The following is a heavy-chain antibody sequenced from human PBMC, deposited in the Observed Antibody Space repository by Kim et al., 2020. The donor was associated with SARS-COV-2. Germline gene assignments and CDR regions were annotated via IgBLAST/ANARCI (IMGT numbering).Heavy chain of an antibody. CDR1: GGSVSGYY. V-gene: IGHV4-59*08. CDR2: IYYKGAT. Sequence: SETLSLTCTVSGGSVSGYYWSWLRQAPEKGLEWIGYIYYKGATVYSPSLRSRVTISVDTSKNQFSLKLDSLTAADTAIYYCARHAEIPVIRHGFDSWGQG. J-gene: IGHJ4*02. D-gene: IGHD3-16*02. CDR3: ARHAEIPVIRHGFDS.